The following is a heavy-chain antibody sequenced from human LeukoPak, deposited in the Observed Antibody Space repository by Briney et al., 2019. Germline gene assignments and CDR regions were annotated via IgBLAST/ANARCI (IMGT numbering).Heavy chain of an antibody. J-gene: IGHJ5*02. CDR3: ARDRALGWELLKDWFDP. V-gene: IGHV1-18*01. CDR2: ISAYNGNT. Sequence: ASVTVSFTASGYTFTSYGISWVRQAPGQGLEWMEWISAYNGNTNYAQKLQGRVTMTTDTSTSTAYMELRSLRSDDTAVYYCARDRALGWELLKDWFDPWGQGTLVTVSS. D-gene: IGHD1-26*01. CDR1: GYTFTSYG.